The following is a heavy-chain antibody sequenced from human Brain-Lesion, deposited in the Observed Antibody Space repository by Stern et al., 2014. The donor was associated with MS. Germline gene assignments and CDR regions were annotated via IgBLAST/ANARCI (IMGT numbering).Heavy chain of an antibody. Sequence: VQLVQSGAEVKKPGESLKISCEASGYLFDDYWIGWVRQMSGRGLELVAIIFPRDSNTRYSSSVQRQVTISADKSLSTAYLQRSSLKPSAPPMYYCARSPATPSGYDRFDYWGQGALVTVSS. CDR2: IFPRDSNT. CDR3: ARSPATPSGYDRFDY. V-gene: IGHV5-51*03. D-gene: IGHD5-12*01. CDR1: GYLFDDYW. J-gene: IGHJ4*02.